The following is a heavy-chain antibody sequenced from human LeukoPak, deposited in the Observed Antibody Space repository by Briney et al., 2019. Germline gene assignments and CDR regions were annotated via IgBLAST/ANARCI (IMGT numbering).Heavy chain of an antibody. Sequence: ETLSLTCAVYGGSFSGYYWSWIRQPPGKGLEWIGEINHSGSTNYNPSLKSRVTISVDTSKNQFSLKLSSVTAADTAVYYCARRGVRGSGSYSRWFDPWGQGTLVTVSS. CDR1: GGSFSGYY. V-gene: IGHV4-34*01. D-gene: IGHD3-10*01. J-gene: IGHJ5*02. CDR3: ARRGVRGSGSYSRWFDP. CDR2: INHSGST.